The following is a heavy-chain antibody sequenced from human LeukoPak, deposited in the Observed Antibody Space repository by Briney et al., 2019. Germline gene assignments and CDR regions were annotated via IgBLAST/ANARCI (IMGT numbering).Heavy chain of an antibody. J-gene: IGHJ5*02. CDR2: ISAYNGNT. D-gene: IGHD3-22*01. V-gene: IGHV1-18*01. CDR1: GYTFTSYG. CDR3: ARDPNYDGSAFYPNWFDP. Sequence: ASVKVSCKASGYTFTSYGITWVRQAPGQGLEWMGWISAYNGNTNYAQKIQGRVTMTTDTSTTTAYMELRSLRSDDTAVYYCARDPNYDGSAFYPNWFDPWGQGTLVTVSS.